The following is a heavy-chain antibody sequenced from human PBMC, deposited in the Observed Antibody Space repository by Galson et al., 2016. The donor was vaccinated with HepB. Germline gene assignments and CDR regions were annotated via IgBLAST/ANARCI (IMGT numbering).Heavy chain of an antibody. J-gene: IGHJ4*02. CDR2: IYYSGST. V-gene: IGHV4-39*01. D-gene: IGHD3-22*01. CDR3: ARLGYYDSSGYVDY. Sequence: SETLSLTCTVSGGSIGSSSYYWGWIRQPPGKGLEWIGGIYYSGSTYYNPSLKSRVTMSVDTSKNQFSLKLSSVTAADTAVYFCARLGYYDSSGYVDYWGQGTLVTASS. CDR1: GGSIGSSSYY.